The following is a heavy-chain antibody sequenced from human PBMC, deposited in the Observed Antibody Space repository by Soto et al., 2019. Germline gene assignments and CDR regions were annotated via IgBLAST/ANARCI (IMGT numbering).Heavy chain of an antibody. V-gene: IGHV3-23*01. CDR3: ARRGTTGTADY. CDR1: GFTFSNYA. CDR2: ISGSGGST. Sequence: GGSLRLSCAASGFTFSNYAMSWVRQAPGKGLEWVSAISGSGGSTYYTESVKGRFTISRDNSENTLYLQVNSLRAEDTAVYYCARRGTTGTADYWGQGTLVTVSS. D-gene: IGHD1-1*01. J-gene: IGHJ4*02.